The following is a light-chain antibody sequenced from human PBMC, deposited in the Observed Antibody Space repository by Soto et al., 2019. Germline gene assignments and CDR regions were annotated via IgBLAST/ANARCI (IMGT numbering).Light chain of an antibody. CDR3: LHYGGSPLT. CDR2: GAS. V-gene: IGKV3-20*01. J-gene: IGKJ5*01. Sequence: EIVLTQSPGTLSLSPGERATLSCSASQSVNSDYLAWFQQKPGQAPGLLIYGASTRTTGIPDRFNGSESGTDFTLTIGRLEPGDFAVYYCLHYGGSPLTFGQGTRLEIK. CDR1: QSVNSDY.